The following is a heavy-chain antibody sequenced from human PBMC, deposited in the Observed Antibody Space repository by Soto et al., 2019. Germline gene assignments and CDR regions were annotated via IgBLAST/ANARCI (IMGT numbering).Heavy chain of an antibody. CDR3: ARFSYGGSYRPFGLSEPAI. Sequence: SETLSLTCTVSGDSIGSYYWTWIRQSPGKGLEWLAYIYYSGNTFYNPSLESRVTISIDMSTDQFSLKVPSVTAADTAVYYCARFSYGGSYRPFGLSEPAIWGQGIPVTAPQ. D-gene: IGHD1-26*01. CDR1: GDSIGSYY. V-gene: IGHV4-59*08. CDR2: IYYSGNT. J-gene: IGHJ4*02.